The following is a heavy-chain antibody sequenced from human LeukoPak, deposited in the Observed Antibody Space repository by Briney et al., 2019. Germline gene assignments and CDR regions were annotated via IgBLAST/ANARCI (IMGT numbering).Heavy chain of an antibody. CDR2: TSNDGNNK. Sequence: GGSLRLSCAASGFTFSTYCMHWVRQAPGKWLEWVAVTSNDGNNKYYTDSVKGRFTIFRDNSKITLYLQMNSLRAEDTAVYYCAKDRLYCSGGSCSSRAFGGYFDYWGQGTLVTVSS. CDR1: GFTFSTYC. V-gene: IGHV3-30*18. J-gene: IGHJ4*02. D-gene: IGHD2-15*01. CDR3: AKDRLYCSGGSCSSRAFGGYFDY.